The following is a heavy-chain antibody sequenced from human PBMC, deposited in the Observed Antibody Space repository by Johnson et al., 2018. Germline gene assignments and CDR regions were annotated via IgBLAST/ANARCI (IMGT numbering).Heavy chain of an antibody. J-gene: IGHJ4*02. Sequence: VQLVESGAEVKEPGSSVKVSCKTSGGTFTSYIITWVRQAPGQGLECMGRIIPILGVANYTQKFQDRVTITADISTSTAYLELNRLRFDDTAVYYCARDGAPSTSWYSVDYRGQGTLVTVSS. V-gene: IGHV1-69*09. CDR3: ARDGAPSTSWYSVDY. CDR1: GGTFTSYI. D-gene: IGHD6-13*01. CDR2: IIPILGVA.